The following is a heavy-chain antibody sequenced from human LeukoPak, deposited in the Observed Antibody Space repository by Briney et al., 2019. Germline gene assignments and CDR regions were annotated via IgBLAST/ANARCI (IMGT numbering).Heavy chain of an antibody. J-gene: IGHJ4*02. CDR2: ISYDGSNK. V-gene: IGHV3-30*04. CDR3: ARDSEQWLWLEGYFDY. CDR1: GFTFSSYA. D-gene: IGHD6-19*01. Sequence: GGSLRLSCAASGFTFSSYAMHWVRQAPGKGLEWVAVISYDGSNKYYADSVKGRFTISRDNSKNTLYLQMNSLRAEDTAVYYCARDSEQWLWLEGYFDYWGQGTLVTVSS.